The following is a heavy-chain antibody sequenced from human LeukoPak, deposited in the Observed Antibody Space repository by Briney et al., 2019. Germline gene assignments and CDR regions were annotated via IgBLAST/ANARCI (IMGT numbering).Heavy chain of an antibody. J-gene: IGHJ1*01. Sequence: GGSLRLSCAASGVTFSSYAMSWVRQAPGKGLEWVSAISGSGGSTYYADSVKGRFTISRDNSKNTLYLQMNSLRAEDTAVYYCAKYSSSWYLKYFQHWGQGTLVTVSS. V-gene: IGHV3-23*01. CDR1: GVTFSSYA. CDR3: AKYSSSWYLKYFQH. D-gene: IGHD6-13*01. CDR2: ISGSGGST.